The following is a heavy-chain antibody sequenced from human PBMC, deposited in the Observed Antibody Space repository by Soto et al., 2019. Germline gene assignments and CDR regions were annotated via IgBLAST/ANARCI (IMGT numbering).Heavy chain of an antibody. CDR2: LSYDGRNT. V-gene: IGHV3-30*18. CDR1: GFTFSNSG. Sequence: QEQLVESGGGVVQPGRSLNLSCATSGFTFSNSGFHWVRQAPGKGLEWVATLSYDGRNTHYAESVKGRFTISRDKAKKMGFLQMDNLRAEDTAVYYCVKIRGSWVFGNLQFWGQGTLVIVST. J-gene: IGHJ1*01. CDR3: VKIRGSWVFGNLQF. D-gene: IGHD6-13*01.